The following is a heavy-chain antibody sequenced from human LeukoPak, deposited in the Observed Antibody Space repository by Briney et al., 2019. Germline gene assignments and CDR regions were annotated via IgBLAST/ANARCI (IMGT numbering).Heavy chain of an antibody. CDR2: IYYSGRI. V-gene: IGHV4-59*12. CDR1: GGSISSYY. D-gene: IGHD6-19*01. CDR3: ARCSSGWYYYYYYYMDV. J-gene: IGHJ6*03. Sequence: SETLSLTCTVSGGSISSYYWSWIRQPPGKGLEWIGYIYYSGRIDYNPSLKSRVTISVDTSKNQFSLKLSSVTAADTAVYYCARCSSGWYYYYYYYMDVWGKGTTVTVSS.